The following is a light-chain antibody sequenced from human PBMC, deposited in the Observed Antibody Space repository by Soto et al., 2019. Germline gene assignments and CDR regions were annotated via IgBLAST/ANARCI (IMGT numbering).Light chain of an antibody. Sequence: QSALTQPASVSGSPGQSITNSCTGTSSDVGGYNYVSWYQQHPGKAPKLMIYDVSNRPSGVSNRFSGSKSGNTASLTISGLQAEDEADYYCSSYTSSSTWVFGGGTKVTVL. V-gene: IGLV2-14*01. CDR2: DVS. CDR3: SSYTSSSTWV. CDR1: SSDVGGYNY. J-gene: IGLJ3*02.